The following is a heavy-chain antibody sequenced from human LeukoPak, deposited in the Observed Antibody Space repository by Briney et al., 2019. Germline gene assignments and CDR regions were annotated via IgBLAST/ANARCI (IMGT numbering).Heavy chain of an antibody. CDR1: GDSVSSKSAT. Sequence: SQTLSLTCAISGDSVSSKSATWTWIRQSPSRGLEWLGRTYYTSRWNVDYAVSVKSRITINPDTSRNQFSLQLNSVTPEDTAVYYCAREGWFGEPPSHWFDPWGQGTLVTVSS. V-gene: IGHV6-1*01. D-gene: IGHD3-10*01. J-gene: IGHJ5*02. CDR3: AREGWFGEPPSHWFDP. CDR2: TYYTSRWNV.